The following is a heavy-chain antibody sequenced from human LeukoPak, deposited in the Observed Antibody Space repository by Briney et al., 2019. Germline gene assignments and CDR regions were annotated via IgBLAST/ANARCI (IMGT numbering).Heavy chain of an antibody. CDR3: ARDRIAAYNWFDP. V-gene: IGHV3-21*01. J-gene: IGHJ5*02. CDR1: GFTFISYS. CDR2: ISSSSYI. Sequence: PGGSLRLSCAASGFTFISYSMNWVRQAPGKGLEWVSSISSSSYIYYADSVKGRFTISRDNAKNSLYLQMNSLRAEDTAVYYCARDRIAAYNWFDPWGQGTLVTVSS. D-gene: IGHD6-13*01.